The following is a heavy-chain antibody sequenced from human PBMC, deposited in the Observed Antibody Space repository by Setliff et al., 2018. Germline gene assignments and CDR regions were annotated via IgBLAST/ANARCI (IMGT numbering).Heavy chain of an antibody. CDR2: ISAYNGNT. CDR1: GYTFTNYG. V-gene: IGHV1-18*01. CDR3: AGVYTLTIPPDY. J-gene: IGHJ4*02. Sequence: ASVKVSCKASGYTFTNYGINWVRQAPGQGLEWLGWISAYNGNTHYAQKLQGRVSVTTDTSTSTAYMELRSLRSDDTAVYYCAGVYTLTIPPDYWGQGTLVTVSS. D-gene: IGHD4-17*01.